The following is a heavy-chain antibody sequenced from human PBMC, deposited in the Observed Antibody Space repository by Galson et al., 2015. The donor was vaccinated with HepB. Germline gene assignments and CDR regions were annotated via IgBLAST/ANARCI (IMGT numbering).Heavy chain of an antibody. J-gene: IGHJ3*02. V-gene: IGHV3-48*01. Sequence: SLRLSCAASGFTFSSYSMNWVRQAPGKGLEWVSYISSSSSTIYYADSVKGRFTISRDNAKNSLYLQMNSLRAEDTAVYYCARDGYSSSWEDVPDAFDIWGQGTMVTVSS. CDR1: GFTFSSYS. D-gene: IGHD6-13*01. CDR2: ISSSSSTI. CDR3: ARDGYSSSWEDVPDAFDI.